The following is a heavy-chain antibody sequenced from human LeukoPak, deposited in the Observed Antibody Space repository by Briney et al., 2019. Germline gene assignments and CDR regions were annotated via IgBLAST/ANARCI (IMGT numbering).Heavy chain of an antibody. CDR3: ARVTVSSSSPRDAFDI. Sequence: ASVKVSCKASGGTFSNYAISWVRQAPGQGLEWMGIINPSGGSTSYAQKFQGRVTMTRDTSTSTVYMELSSLRSEDTAVYYCARVTVSSSSPRDAFDIWGQGTMVTVSS. V-gene: IGHV1-46*01. J-gene: IGHJ3*02. CDR2: INPSGGST. D-gene: IGHD6-6*01. CDR1: GGTFSNYA.